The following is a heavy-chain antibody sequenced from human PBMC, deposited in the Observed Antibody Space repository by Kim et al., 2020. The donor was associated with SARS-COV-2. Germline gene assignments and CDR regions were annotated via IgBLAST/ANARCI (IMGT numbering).Heavy chain of an antibody. CDR1: GGSISSYY. CDR2: IYYSGST. D-gene: IGHD3-10*01. V-gene: IGHV4-59*08. J-gene: IGHJ4*02. CDR3: ARDLWFGELFLDY. Sequence: SETLSLTCTVSGGSISSYYWSWIRQPPGKGLEWIGYIYYSGSTNYNPSLNSRVTISVDTSKNQFSLNLSSVTAADTAVYYCARDLWFGELFLDYWGQGTLVTVSS.